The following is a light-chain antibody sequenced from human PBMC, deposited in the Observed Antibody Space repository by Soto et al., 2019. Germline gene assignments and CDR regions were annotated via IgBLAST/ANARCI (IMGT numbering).Light chain of an antibody. V-gene: IGKV1-12*01. CDR2: GAS. J-gene: IGKJ5*01. Sequence: DIQMTQSPSSVSASVGDRVTITCRASQDIGSWLAWYHRKPGKAPDLLIYGASSLQSGVPSRFYGSGSGTDFTLTISSLQPEDFATYYCQQGGSFPITFGQGTRLEIK. CDR3: QQGGSFPIT. CDR1: QDIGSW.